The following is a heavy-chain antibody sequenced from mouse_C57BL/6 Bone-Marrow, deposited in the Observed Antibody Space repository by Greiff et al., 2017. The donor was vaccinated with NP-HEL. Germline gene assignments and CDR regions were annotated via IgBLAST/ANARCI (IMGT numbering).Heavy chain of an antibody. CDR1: GFTFSSYA. Sequence: EVHLVESGGGLVKPGGSLKLSCAASGFTFSSYAMSWVRQTPEKRLEWVATISDGGSYTYYPDNVKGRFTISRDNAKNNLYLQMSHLKSEDTAMYYCARDLVGEAYFDYWGQGTTLTVSS. J-gene: IGHJ2*01. CDR3: ARDLVGEAYFDY. V-gene: IGHV5-4*01. CDR2: ISDGGSYT. D-gene: IGHD1-1*02.